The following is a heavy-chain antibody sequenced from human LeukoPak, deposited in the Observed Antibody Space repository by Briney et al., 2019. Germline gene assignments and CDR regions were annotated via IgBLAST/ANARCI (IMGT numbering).Heavy chain of an antibody. CDR3: ASGYSSGWYKWGARPYFDY. CDR1: GFSFGDYA. J-gene: IGHJ4*02. Sequence: GGFLRLSCTASGFSFGDYAMSWFRQAPGKGLEWVAFIRYDGSNKYYADSVKGRFTISRDDSKNTLYLQMNSLRAEDTAVYYCASGYSSGWYKWGARPYFDYWGQGTLVTVSS. V-gene: IGHV3-30*02. D-gene: IGHD6-19*01. CDR2: IRYDGSNK.